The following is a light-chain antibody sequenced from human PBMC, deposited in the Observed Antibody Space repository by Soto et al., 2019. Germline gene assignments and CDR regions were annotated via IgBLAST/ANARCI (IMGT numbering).Light chain of an antibody. Sequence: EIVLTQSPGTLPLSPGERATLSCRASESVRSSYLAWYQQKPCQAPRLLMYGASSRTTGIPDRFSGSGSGTDFTLTIGRLEPEDFAVYYCQQYGGSPQTFGQGTKVDIK. V-gene: IGKV3-20*01. J-gene: IGKJ1*01. CDR3: QQYGGSPQT. CDR1: ESVRSSY. CDR2: GAS.